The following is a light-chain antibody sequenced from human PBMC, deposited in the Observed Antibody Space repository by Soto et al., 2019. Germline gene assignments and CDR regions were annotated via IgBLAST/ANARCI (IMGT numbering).Light chain of an antibody. Sequence: QSVLTQPPSASGSPGQSVTISCTGTSSDVGGYNYVSWYQQHPGKAPKVMIYEVSKRPSGVPDRFSGSKSGNTASLTVSGLQAEDEADYYCSSXXXXNTVVFGGGTKLTVL. CDR3: SSXXXXNTVV. V-gene: IGLV2-8*01. J-gene: IGLJ2*01. CDR1: SSDVGGYNY. CDR2: EVS.